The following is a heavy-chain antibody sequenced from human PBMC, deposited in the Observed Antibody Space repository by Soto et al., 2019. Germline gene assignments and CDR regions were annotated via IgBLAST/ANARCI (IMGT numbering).Heavy chain of an antibody. Sequence: PGGSLRLSCAASGFTFSSYSMNWVRQAPGKGLEWVSYISSSSSYIYYADSVKGRFTISRDNAKNSLYLQMNSLRAEDTAVYYCAREVWFSPYYFDYWGQGTLVTVSS. CDR3: AREVWFSPYYFDY. D-gene: IGHD3-10*01. V-gene: IGHV3-21*05. J-gene: IGHJ4*02. CDR2: ISSSSSYI. CDR1: GFTFSSYS.